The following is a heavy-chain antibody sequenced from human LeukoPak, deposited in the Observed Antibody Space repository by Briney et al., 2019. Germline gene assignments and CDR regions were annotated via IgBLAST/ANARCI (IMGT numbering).Heavy chain of an antibody. CDR2: VSNSWSS. Sequence: SETLSLTCTVSGDSMSDNFWSWIRQPPGKGLEWIGYVSNSWSSNYNPPLKGRVTISRDTSNNQFSLKVTSVTAADTAVYYCARDVGNSYGYAFGYWGQGTLVIVSS. D-gene: IGHD5-18*01. J-gene: IGHJ4*02. CDR3: ARDVGNSYGYAFGY. V-gene: IGHV4-59*01. CDR1: GDSMSDNF.